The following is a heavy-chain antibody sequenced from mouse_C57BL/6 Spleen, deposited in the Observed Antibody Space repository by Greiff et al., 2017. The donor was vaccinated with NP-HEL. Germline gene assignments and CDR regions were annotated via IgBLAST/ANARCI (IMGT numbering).Heavy chain of an antibody. CDR2: IDPETGGT. D-gene: IGHD1-1*01. J-gene: IGHJ2*01. V-gene: IGHV1-15*01. CDR1: GYTFTDYE. Sequence: VQLQQSGAELVRPGASVTLSCKASGYTFTDYEMHWVKQTPVHGLEWIGAIDPETGGTAYNQKFKGKAILTADKSSSTSYMELRSLTSEDSAVYYCTRRYYGSSSYFDYWGQGTTLTVSS. CDR3: TRRYYGSSSYFDY.